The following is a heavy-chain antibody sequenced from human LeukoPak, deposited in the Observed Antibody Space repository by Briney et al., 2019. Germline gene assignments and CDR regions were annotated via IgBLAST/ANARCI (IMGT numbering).Heavy chain of an antibody. V-gene: IGHV1-2*06. CDR2: INPNSGGT. J-gene: IGHJ4*02. CDR3: ARVLRSRLTMVRGEFDY. Sequence: EASVKVSCKASGYTFTGYYMHWVRQAPGQGLEWMGRINPNSGGTNYAQKFQGRVTMTRDTSISTAYMELSRLRSDDTAVYYCARVLRSRLTMVRGEFDYWGQGTLVTVSS. D-gene: IGHD3-10*01. CDR1: GYTFTGYY.